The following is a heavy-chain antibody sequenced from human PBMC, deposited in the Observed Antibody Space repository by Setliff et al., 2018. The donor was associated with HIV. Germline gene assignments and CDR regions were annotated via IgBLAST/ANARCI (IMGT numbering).Heavy chain of an antibody. D-gene: IGHD3-3*01. CDR1: GGSISSRSYY. CDR3: ARSKTFYDFWGGYYTHGAFKI. Sequence: TSETLSLTCSVFGGSISSRSYYWGWIRQSPGQGLEWIGSIFYSGITYCNPSLKSRVSISVDTSKNQFSLNLTSVTAADTAVYYCARSKTFYDFWGGYYTHGAFKIWGLGTMVTVS. V-gene: IGHV4-39*01. CDR2: IFYSGIT. J-gene: IGHJ3*02.